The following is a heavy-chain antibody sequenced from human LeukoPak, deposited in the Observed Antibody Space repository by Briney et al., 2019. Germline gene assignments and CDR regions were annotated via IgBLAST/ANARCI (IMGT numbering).Heavy chain of an antibody. CDR1: GFTFTNYW. V-gene: IGHV3-7*01. J-gene: IGHJ4*02. CDR3: ARGVGCSRTSCYYSDY. D-gene: IGHD2-2*01. Sequence: GGSLRLSCAASGFTFTNYWMTWVRQAPGKGLEWVANIKQGGSEKYYVDSVKGRFTISRDNAKNSLYLQMNSLRVEDTAVYYCARGVGCSRTSCYYSDYWGQGTLVIVSS. CDR2: IKQGGSEK.